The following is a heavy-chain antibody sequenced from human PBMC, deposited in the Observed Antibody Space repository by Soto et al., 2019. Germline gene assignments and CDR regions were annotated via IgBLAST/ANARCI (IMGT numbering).Heavy chain of an antibody. Sequence: EVQLLESGGGLVQPGGSLRLSCAASGFTFNTFEMSWVRQAPGRGLEWVSFISDDSSRTYYADAVKGRFTISRDNSKYTQYLQMNSLTAEDTAVYACVKGGSLDFWGQGTLVTVSS. CDR1: GFTFNTFE. CDR2: ISDDSSRT. CDR3: VKGGSLDF. D-gene: IGHD3-16*01. J-gene: IGHJ4*02. V-gene: IGHV3-23*01.